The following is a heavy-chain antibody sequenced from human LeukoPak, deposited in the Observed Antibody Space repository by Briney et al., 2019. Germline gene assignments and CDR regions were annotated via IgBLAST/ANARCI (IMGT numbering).Heavy chain of an antibody. Sequence: SETLSLTCTVSGGSISSYYWSWIRQPPGKGLEWIGYIYYSGSTNYNPSLKSRVTISVDTSKNQFSLKLSSVTAADTAVYYCARRASDGDYEYWGQGTLVTVSP. CDR1: GGSISSYY. J-gene: IGHJ4*02. D-gene: IGHD4-17*01. CDR3: ARRASDGDYEY. V-gene: IGHV4-59*01. CDR2: IYYSGST.